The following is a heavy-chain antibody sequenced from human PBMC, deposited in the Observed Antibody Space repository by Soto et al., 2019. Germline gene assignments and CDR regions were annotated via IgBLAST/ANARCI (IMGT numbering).Heavy chain of an antibody. Sequence: GGSLRLSCAASGFTFSSYAMHWVRQAPGKGLEWVAVISYDGSNKYYADSVKGRFTISRDNSKNTLYLQMNSLRAEDTAVYYCARWVGQRLVGDYYYGMDVWGQGTTVTVSS. CDR2: ISYDGSNK. J-gene: IGHJ6*02. V-gene: IGHV3-30-3*01. D-gene: IGHD6-13*01. CDR3: ARWVGQRLVGDYYYGMDV. CDR1: GFTFSSYA.